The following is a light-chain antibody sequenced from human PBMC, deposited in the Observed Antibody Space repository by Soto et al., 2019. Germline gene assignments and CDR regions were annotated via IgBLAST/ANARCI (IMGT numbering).Light chain of an antibody. Sequence: EVVMTQSPATLSVSPGERATLSCRASQRISSNLAWYQQRRGQAPRLLIYGASTRAPGIPARFSGSGSEKGFTLTLRSLQSEDFAVYYCQHYNNWPPWTFGQGTKVEIK. J-gene: IGKJ1*01. CDR3: QHYNNWPPWT. V-gene: IGKV3-15*01. CDR2: GAS. CDR1: QRISSN.